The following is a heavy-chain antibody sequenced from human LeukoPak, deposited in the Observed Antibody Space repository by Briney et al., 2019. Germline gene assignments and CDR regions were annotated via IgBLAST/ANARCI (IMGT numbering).Heavy chain of an antibody. D-gene: IGHD2-8*01. CDR1: GFTFSSYA. CDR3: AKARHCTTATCASAAFDA. CDR2: ISSSGSGGST. J-gene: IGHJ3*01. V-gene: IGHV3-23*01. Sequence: GGSLRLSCAASGFTFSSYAMSWVRQAPGKGLEWVSGISSSGSGGSTYYADSVKGRFTISRDNLQNTVFLQMNNLRPEDTAVYYCAKARHCTTATCASAAFDAWGQGTMVTVSS.